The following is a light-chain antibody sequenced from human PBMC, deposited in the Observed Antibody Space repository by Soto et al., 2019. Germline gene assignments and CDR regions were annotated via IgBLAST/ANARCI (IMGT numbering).Light chain of an antibody. CDR3: AAWDDSLNGYV. V-gene: IGLV1-44*01. CDR1: NSNIGTNT. J-gene: IGLJ1*01. Sequence: QSVLTQPPSASGTPGQRVTISCSGSNSNIGTNTVNWYQQLPGTAPKLLIYSNNQRPSGVPDRFSGSKSGTSASLAISGLQSEDEADYYCAAWDDSLNGYVFGTGTKLTVL. CDR2: SNN.